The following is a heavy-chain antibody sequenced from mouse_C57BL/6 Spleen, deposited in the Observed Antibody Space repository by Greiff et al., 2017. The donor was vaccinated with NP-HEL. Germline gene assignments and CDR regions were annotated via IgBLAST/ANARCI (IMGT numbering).Heavy chain of an antibody. D-gene: IGHD1-1*01. J-gene: IGHJ4*01. CDR3: ARAFYYGSEAAMDY. CDR1: GYTFTNYW. V-gene: IGHV1-63*01. Sequence: VKLVESGAELVRPGTSVKMSCKASGYTFTNYWIGWAKQRPGHGLEWIGDIYPGGGYTNYNEKFKGKATLTADKSSSTAYMQVSSLTSEDSAIYYCARAFYYGSEAAMDYWGQGTSVTVSS. CDR2: IYPGGGYT.